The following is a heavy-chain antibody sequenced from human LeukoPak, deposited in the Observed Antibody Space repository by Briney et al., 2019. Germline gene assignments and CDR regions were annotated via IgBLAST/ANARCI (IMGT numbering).Heavy chain of an antibody. J-gene: IGHJ4*02. CDR2: IYYTGST. CDR3: ARTGSTWYYYFDY. D-gene: IGHD6-13*01. Sequence: SETLSLTCTVSGGSISSYYWSWIRQPPGKGLEWIGYIYYTGSTNYNPSLKSRVTMSVDKSKNQFSLKLSSVTAADTAVYYCARTGSTWYYYFDYWGQGTLVTVSS. CDR1: GGSISSYY. V-gene: IGHV4-59*01.